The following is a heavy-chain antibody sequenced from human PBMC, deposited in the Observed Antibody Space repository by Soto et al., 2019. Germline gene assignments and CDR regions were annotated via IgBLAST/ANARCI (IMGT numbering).Heavy chain of an antibody. CDR1: GFTFSNAW. CDR2: IKSKTDGGTT. CDR3: TTDTHSCGDQHYFAY. Sequence: EVQLVASGGGLVKPGGSLRLSCAASGFTFSNAWMSWVRQAPGKWLEWDGRIKSKTDGGTTDYAAPVKGRFTISRDDSKNTLYLQMNRLKPEDTAVYYCTTDTHSCGDQHYFAYWGQGTLVTVSS. D-gene: IGHD2-21*01. V-gene: IGHV3-15*01. J-gene: IGHJ4*02.